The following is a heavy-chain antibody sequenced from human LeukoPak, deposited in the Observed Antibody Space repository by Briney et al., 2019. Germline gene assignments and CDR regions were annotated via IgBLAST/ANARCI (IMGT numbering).Heavy chain of an antibody. CDR3: ASMEHPPEDY. CDR1: GGSFSGYY. J-gene: IGHJ4*02. D-gene: IGHD1-26*01. V-gene: IGHV4-34*01. Sequence: NPSETLSLTCAVYGGSFSGYYWSWIRQPPGKGLEWIGEINHSGSTNYNPSLKSRVTISVDTSKNQFSLKLSSVTAADTAVYYCASMEHPPEDYWGQGTLVTVSS. CDR2: INHSGST.